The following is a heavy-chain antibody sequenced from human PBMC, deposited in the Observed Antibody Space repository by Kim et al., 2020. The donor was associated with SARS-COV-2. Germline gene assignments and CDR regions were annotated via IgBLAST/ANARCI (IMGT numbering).Heavy chain of an antibody. V-gene: IGHV3-30*04. CDR2: ISYDGSNK. CDR1: GFTFSSYA. CDR3: ARDSSGSYSGPGWFDP. Sequence: GGSLRLSCAASGFTFSSYAMHWVRQAPGKGLEWVAVISYDGSNKYYADSVKGRFTISRDNSKNTLYLQMNSLRAEDTAVYYCARDSSGSYSGPGWFDPWGQGTLVTVSP. D-gene: IGHD1-26*01. J-gene: IGHJ5*02.